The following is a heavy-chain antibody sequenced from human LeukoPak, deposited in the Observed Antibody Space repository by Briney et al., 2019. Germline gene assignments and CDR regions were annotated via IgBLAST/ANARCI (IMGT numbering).Heavy chain of an antibody. CDR3: ARDGGGRYAFDI. CDR1: GFTLSTNW. J-gene: IGHJ3*02. D-gene: IGHD2-15*01. Sequence: GGSLRLSCAASGFTLSTNWMSWVRQAPGKGLEWVANIKQDGSEKYYVDSVKGRFTISRDNAKNSLYLQMNSLRAEDTAVYYCARDGGGRYAFDIWGQGTMVTVSS. CDR2: IKQDGSEK. V-gene: IGHV3-7*03.